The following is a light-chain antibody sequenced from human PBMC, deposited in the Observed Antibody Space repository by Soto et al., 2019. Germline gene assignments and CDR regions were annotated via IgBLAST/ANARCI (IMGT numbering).Light chain of an antibody. Sequence: DIQMTQSPSSLSASVGDRVTITCQASQDISNYLNWYQQKPGKAPKLLIYDASNLETGVPSRFSGSGSGTDVTFTISSLQPEDIATYYCQHYDNLPPYTFGQGTKLEIK. CDR1: QDISNY. CDR3: QHYDNLPPYT. CDR2: DAS. V-gene: IGKV1-33*01. J-gene: IGKJ2*01.